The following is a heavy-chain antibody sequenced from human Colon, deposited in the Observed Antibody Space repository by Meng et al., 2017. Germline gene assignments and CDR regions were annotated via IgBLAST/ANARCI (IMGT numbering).Heavy chain of an antibody. CDR1: GGSFSGYD. J-gene: IGHJ5*02. CDR2: INHSGST. Sequence: VELRQWGAGLLKHSGALSRTCAVDGGSFSGYDWSWIRQPAGKGLEWIGEINHSGSTNYNPSLKSRVTISVDTSKNQFSLKLSSVTAADTAVYYCARGRYSGYLPWGQGTLVTVAS. D-gene: IGHD5-12*01. CDR3: ARGRYSGYLP. V-gene: IGHV4-34*01.